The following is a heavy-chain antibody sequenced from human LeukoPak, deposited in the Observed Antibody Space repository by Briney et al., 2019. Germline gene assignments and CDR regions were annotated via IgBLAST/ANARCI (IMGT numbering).Heavy chain of an antibody. CDR3: AKDRGDFSGWFF. J-gene: IGHJ4*02. CDR1: GFTFSSYS. D-gene: IGHD6-19*01. V-gene: IGHV3-21*04. CDR2: ISSSSS. Sequence: PGGSLRLSCAASGFTFSSYSMNWVRQAPGKGLEWVSSISSSSSYADSVKGRFTISRDNAKNSLYLQMSSLRIEDTALYYCAKDRGDFSGWFFWGQGTLVTVSS.